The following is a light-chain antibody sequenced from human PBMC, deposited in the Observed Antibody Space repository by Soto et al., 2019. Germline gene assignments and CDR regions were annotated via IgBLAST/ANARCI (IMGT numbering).Light chain of an antibody. CDR3: AAWDDSLNGWV. CDR1: TSNVEDNA. Sequence: QSVLTQPPSVAEAPGQRVTISCSGGTSNVEDNAVNWYQQLPGRAPKLLIYYDDLRPSGVSGRFSGSKSGTSASLAISGLQSEDEADYYCAAWDDSLNGWVFGGGTKRTVL. V-gene: IGLV1-36*01. CDR2: YDD. J-gene: IGLJ3*02.